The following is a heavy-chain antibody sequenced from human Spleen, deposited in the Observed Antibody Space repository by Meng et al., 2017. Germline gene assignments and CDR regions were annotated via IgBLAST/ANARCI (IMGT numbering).Heavy chain of an antibody. CDR2: IIPIFGTA. V-gene: IGHV1-69*13. J-gene: IGHJ6*02. Sequence: SVKVSCKASGGTFSSYAISWVRQAPGQGLEWMGGIIPIFGTANYAQKFQGRVTITADESTSTAYMELSSLRSEDTAVYYCARGRITIFGVVRFYYYYGMDVWGQGTTVTVSS. D-gene: IGHD3-3*01. CDR3: ARGRITIFGVVRFYYYYGMDV. CDR1: GGTFSSYA.